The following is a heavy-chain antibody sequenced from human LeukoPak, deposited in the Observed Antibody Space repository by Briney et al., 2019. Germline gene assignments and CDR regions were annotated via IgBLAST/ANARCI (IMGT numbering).Heavy chain of an antibody. Sequence: GGSLRLSCAASGFTFDDYATHWVRQAPGKGLEWVSGISWNSGSIGYADSVKGRFTISRDNAKNSLYLQMNSLRAEDTALYYCAKDMRYDSSGYSFDYWGQGTLVTVSS. D-gene: IGHD3-22*01. CDR2: ISWNSGSI. CDR1: GFTFDDYA. CDR3: AKDMRYDSSGYSFDY. J-gene: IGHJ4*02. V-gene: IGHV3-9*01.